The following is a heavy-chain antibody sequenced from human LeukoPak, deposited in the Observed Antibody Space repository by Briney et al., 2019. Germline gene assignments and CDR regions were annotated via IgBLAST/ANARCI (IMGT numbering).Heavy chain of an antibody. D-gene: IGHD2-15*01. CDR1: GFTFSSHG. V-gene: IGHV3-23*01. Sequence: GGSLRLSCAASGFTFSSHGMSWVRQAPGKGLEWVSTISGSGDYTYYADSVKGRFTISRDNSKNTLYLQMNSLRAEDTAVYYCAKPEVLLGYCSGGSCYSTNYWGQGTLVTVSS. CDR3: AKPEVLLGYCSGGSCYSTNY. J-gene: IGHJ4*02. CDR2: ISGSGDYT.